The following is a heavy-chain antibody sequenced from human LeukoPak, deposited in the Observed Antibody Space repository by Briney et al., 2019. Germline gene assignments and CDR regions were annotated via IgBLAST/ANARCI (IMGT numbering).Heavy chain of an antibody. Sequence: PGGSLRLSCAASGFTFSNYAMTWARQAPGKGLEWVSGISGSDDTTYYADSVKGRFTTSRDNAKNTVYLQMSSLGAEDTAVYYCAKGLTPDYWGQGTLVIVSS. CDR1: GFTFSNYA. CDR3: AKGLTPDY. V-gene: IGHV3-23*01. D-gene: IGHD4/OR15-4a*01. CDR2: ISGSDDTT. J-gene: IGHJ4*02.